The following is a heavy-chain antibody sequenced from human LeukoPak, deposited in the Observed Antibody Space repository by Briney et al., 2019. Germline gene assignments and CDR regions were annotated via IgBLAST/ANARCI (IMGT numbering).Heavy chain of an antibody. V-gene: IGHV3-74*01. CDR3: ARGVNGAYYVDY. CDR2: INREGSST. D-gene: IGHD2-21*02. Sequence: GGSLRLSCAASGFTFSNYWTHWVRQAPGKGLVWVSRINREGSSTNYADSVQGRFTISRDNAKNTLYLQMNSLRAEDTAVYYCARGVNGAYYVDYWGQGTLVTVSS. CDR1: GFTFSNYW. J-gene: IGHJ4*02.